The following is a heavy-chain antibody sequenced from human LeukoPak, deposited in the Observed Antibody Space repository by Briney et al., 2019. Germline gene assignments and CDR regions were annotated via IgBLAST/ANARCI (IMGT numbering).Heavy chain of an antibody. Sequence: ASVKLSCKASGYTFTSYGISWVRQAPGQGLEWMGWISAYNSNTNYAQKLQGRVAMTTDKSTSTAYTQLRSLRPDAPAVHYCARGLNEFDEWGQGTLVTVSS. CDR2: ISAYNSNT. V-gene: IGHV1-18*01. J-gene: IGHJ4*02. CDR3: ARGLNEFDE. CDR1: GYTFTSYG.